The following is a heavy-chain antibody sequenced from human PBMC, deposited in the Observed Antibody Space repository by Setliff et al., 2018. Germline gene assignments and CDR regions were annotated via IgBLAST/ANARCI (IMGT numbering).Heavy chain of an antibody. Sequence: GASVKVSCKASGYTFTSYDINWVRQATGQGLKWMGWMNPNSGNTGYAQKFQGRVTMTRNTSISTAYMELSSLRSEDTAVYYCAREKGPAAHWNWFDPWGQGTLVTVSS. V-gene: IGHV1-8*02. CDR3: AREKGPAAHWNWFDP. CDR2: MNPNSGNT. CDR1: GYTFTSYD. D-gene: IGHD2-2*01. J-gene: IGHJ5*02.